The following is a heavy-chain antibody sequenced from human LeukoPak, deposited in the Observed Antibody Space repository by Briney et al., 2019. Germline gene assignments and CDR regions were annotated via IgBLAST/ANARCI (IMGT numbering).Heavy chain of an antibody. V-gene: IGHV1-46*01. CDR3: ARDRGSIWEAAGTDAFDI. CDR2: INPSGGST. Sequence: GASVKVSCKVSVYTFTSYYMHWVRQAPGQGLEWMGIINPSGGSTSYAQKFQGRVTMTRDMSTSTVYMELSSLRSEDTAVYYCARDRGSIWEAAGTDAFDIWGQGTMVTVSS. J-gene: IGHJ3*02. D-gene: IGHD6-13*01. CDR1: VYTFTSYY.